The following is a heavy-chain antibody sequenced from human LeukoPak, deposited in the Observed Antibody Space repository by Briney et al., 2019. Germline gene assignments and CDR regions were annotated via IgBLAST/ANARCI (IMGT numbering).Heavy chain of an antibody. CDR1: GFTFSSYG. J-gene: IGHJ4*02. CDR2: IRYDGNNR. D-gene: IGHD6-13*01. Sequence: GGPLRLSCAASGFTFSSYGMHWVRQAPGEGLEWVAVIRYDGNNRYYADSVRGRFAISRDNSKNTLYLQMNSLRADDTALYYCARGFSSTCVDYWGQGTLVSVFS. CDR3: ARGFSSTCVDY. V-gene: IGHV3-33*01.